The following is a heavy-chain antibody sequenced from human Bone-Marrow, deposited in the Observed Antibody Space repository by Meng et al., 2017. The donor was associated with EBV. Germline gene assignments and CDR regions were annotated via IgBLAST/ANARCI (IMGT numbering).Heavy chain of an antibody. CDR3: ATRGLYADYWFDP. CDR2: INGGNGNT. V-gene: IGHV1-3*01. CDR1: GYTFTSYA. Sequence: QAQLVQSGAGVKKPGASVRFSCKASGYTFTSYAMHWVRQAPGQRLEWMGWINGGNGNTKYSQKFQGRVTITRNTSATTAYMELSSLRSEDTAVYYCATRGLYADYWFDPWGQGTLVTVSS. J-gene: IGHJ5*02. D-gene: IGHD4-17*01.